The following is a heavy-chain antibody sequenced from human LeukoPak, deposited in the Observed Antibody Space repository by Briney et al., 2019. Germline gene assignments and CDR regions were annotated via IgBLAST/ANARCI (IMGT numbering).Heavy chain of an antibody. D-gene: IGHD4-17*01. CDR3: ARVYGDYGRSDYYYYYMDV. J-gene: IGHJ6*03. CDR1: GGSIYNRNYY. V-gene: IGHV4-39*07. CDR2: IFYSGTA. Sequence: ASETLSLTCTVSGGSIYNRNYYWGWIRQPPGKGLEWVGTIFYSGTAYYNPSLKSRVTMSIDTSKNQFSLKVRSLTAADTAVFYCARVYGDYGRSDYYYYYMDVWGKGTTVTVSS.